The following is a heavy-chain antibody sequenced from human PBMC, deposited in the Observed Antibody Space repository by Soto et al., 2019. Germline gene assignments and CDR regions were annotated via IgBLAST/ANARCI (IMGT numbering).Heavy chain of an antibody. D-gene: IGHD6-13*01. CDR2: MNPNSGNT. CDR3: AKGGYSRSSDQYYYYYGMDV. J-gene: IGHJ6*02. CDR1: GYTFTSYD. V-gene: IGHV1-8*01. Sequence: GASVKVSCKASGYTFTSYDINWVRQATGQGLEWMGWMNPNSGNTGYAQKFQGRVTMTRNTSISTAYMELSSLRSEDTAVYYCAKGGYSRSSDQYYYYYGMDVWRQXSTVTVS.